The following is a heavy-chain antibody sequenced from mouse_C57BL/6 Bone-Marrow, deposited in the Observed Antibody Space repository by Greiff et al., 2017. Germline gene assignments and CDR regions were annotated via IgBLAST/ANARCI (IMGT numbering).Heavy chain of an antibody. J-gene: IGHJ3*01. V-gene: IGHV1-82*01. CDR3: AIYSPFAY. CDR1: GYAFSSSW. CDR2: IYPGDGDT. Sequence: VQLQQSGPELVKPGASVKISCKASGYAFSSSWMNWVKQRPGKGLEWIGRIYPGDGDTNYNGKFKGKATLTADKSSSTAYMQLSSLTSEDSAVYFCAIYSPFAYWGQGTLVTVSA. D-gene: IGHD2-12*01.